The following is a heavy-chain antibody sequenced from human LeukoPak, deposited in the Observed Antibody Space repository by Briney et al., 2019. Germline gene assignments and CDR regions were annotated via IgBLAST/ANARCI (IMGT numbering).Heavy chain of an antibody. V-gene: IGHV1-69*06. CDR2: IIPIFGTA. J-gene: IGHJ4*02. D-gene: IGHD4-23*01. CDR1: GGTFSSYA. CDR3: AREWASYGGSPAKYAE. Sequence: RASMKVSCKASGGTFSSYAISWVRQAPGQGLEWMGGIIPIFGTANYAQKFQGRVTITADKSTSTAYMELSSLRSEDTAVYYCAREWASYGGSPAKYAEWGQGTLVTVSS.